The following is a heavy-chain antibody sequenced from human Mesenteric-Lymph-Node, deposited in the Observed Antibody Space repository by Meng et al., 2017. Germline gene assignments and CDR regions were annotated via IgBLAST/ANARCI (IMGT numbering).Heavy chain of an antibody. J-gene: IGHJ4*02. CDR2: VYYSGST. CDR3: ASQVEMASIFDN. D-gene: IGHD5-24*01. Sequence: QLQLQESGPGLVKPLETLSLTCSVSGVSMIRTSHYWGWIRQPPGKGLEWIGSVYYSGSTFTNPSLESRVTMSVDTSKNQIYLSLTSVTAGDTAVYYCASQVEMASIFDNWGQGTLVTV. CDR1: GVSMIRTSHY. V-gene: IGHV4-39*01.